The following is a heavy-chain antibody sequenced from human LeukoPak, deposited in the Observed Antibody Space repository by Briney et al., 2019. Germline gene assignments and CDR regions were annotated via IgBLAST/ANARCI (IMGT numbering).Heavy chain of an antibody. D-gene: IGHD5-24*01. CDR3: ARASSLLLRQRWLQLPGLFDY. CDR2: IIPIFGTA. J-gene: IGHJ4*02. V-gene: IGHV1-69*13. CDR1: GGTFSSYA. Sequence: SVKVSCKASGGTFSSYAISWVRQAPGQGLEWMGGIIPIFGTANYAQKFQGRVTITADESTSTAYMELSSLRSEDTAVYYCARASSLLLRQRWLQLPGLFDYWGQGTLVTVSS.